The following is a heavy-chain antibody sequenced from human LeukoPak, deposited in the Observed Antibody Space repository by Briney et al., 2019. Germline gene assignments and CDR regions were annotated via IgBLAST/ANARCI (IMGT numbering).Heavy chain of an antibody. CDR2: IYSSGST. V-gene: IGHV4-59*01. CDR1: GGSISSYY. D-gene: IGHD3-10*01. CDR3: ARGGDSFGSGSYYKAYFDY. Sequence: AETLSLTCTVSGGSISSYYWSWIRQPPGKGLEWIGYIYSSGSTNYNPSLKSRVTISVDTSKNQFYLHLSSVTAADTAVYYCARGGDSFGSGSYYKAYFDYWGQGTLVTVSS. J-gene: IGHJ4*02.